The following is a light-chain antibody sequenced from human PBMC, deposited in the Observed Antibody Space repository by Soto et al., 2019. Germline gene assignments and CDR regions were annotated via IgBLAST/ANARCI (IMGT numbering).Light chain of an antibody. CDR3: QQYNNWYT. J-gene: IGKJ2*01. V-gene: IGKV3-15*01. CDR2: GAS. Sequence: EIVMTQSPATLSASPGERATLSCRASQSVSSNLAWYQQKPGQAPRLLIYGASTRATGIPARFSGSGSGTEFTLTSSRLQSEDFAVYYCQQYNNWYTFGQGTKLEIK. CDR1: QSVSSN.